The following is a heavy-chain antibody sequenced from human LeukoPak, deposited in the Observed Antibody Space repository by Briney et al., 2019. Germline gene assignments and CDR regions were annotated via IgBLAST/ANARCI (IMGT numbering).Heavy chain of an antibody. V-gene: IGHV4-61*02. CDR1: GDSIGRGSYY. CDR2: IFNTGST. Sequence: ASETLSLTCAVSGDSIGRGSYYWGWIRQPAGKAPEWIGRIFNTGSTSYNPSLKSRVTISVDTSKNQFSLNLRSVTAADTAVYYCARDICGYNYGCFDSWGQGTLVTVSS. D-gene: IGHD5-18*01. CDR3: ARDICGYNYGCFDS. J-gene: IGHJ4*02.